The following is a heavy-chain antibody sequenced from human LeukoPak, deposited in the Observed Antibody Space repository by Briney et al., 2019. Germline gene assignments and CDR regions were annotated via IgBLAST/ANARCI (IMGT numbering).Heavy chain of an antibody. CDR3: ARDQREAWFDP. CDR1: GGSISSGGYY. CDR2: IYYSGST. V-gene: IGHV4-31*03. J-gene: IGHJ5*02. D-gene: IGHD6-25*01. Sequence: SQTLSLTCTVSGGSISSGGYYWCWIRQHPGKGLEWIGYIYYSGSTYCNPSLKSRVTISVDTSKNQFSLKLSSVTAADTAVYYCARDQREAWFDPWGQGTLVTVSS.